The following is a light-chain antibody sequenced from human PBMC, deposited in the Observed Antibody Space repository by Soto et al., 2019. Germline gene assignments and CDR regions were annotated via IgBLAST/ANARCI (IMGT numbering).Light chain of an antibody. J-gene: IGKJ1*01. CDR1: QSVSNN. CDR2: DAS. CDR3: QQYNNWPPWT. V-gene: IGKV3-15*01. Sequence: ILMTQSPATLSVSPGERATLSCRASQSVSNNLAWYQQNPGQAPRLIIYDASTRATGIPARFSGSGSGTEFTPTISGLQSEDFAVYYCQQYNNWPPWTFGQGTKVEIK.